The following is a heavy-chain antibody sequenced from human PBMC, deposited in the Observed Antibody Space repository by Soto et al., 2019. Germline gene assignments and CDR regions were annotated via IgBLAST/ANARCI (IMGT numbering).Heavy chain of an antibody. J-gene: IGHJ6*02. CDR2: IRSKTYGGTT. Sequence: LRLSCTAAGFTFGDYAMSWFRQAPGKGLEWVGFIRSKTYGGTTEYAASVKGRFTISRDDSKSIAYLQMNSLKTEDTAVYYCTRDGGGYYYGMDVWGQGTTVTVSS. CDR1: GFTFGDYA. CDR3: TRDGGGYYYGMDV. D-gene: IGHD3-16*01. V-gene: IGHV3-49*03.